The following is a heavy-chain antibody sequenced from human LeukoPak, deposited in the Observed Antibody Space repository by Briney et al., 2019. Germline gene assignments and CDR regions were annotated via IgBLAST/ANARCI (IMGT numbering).Heavy chain of an antibody. V-gene: IGHV4-59*08. CDR1: GGSISSYD. CDR3: ARHGTSGTNLNWFDP. CDR2: MYYSGST. J-gene: IGHJ5*02. Sequence: SETLSLTCTVSGGSISSYDWSWIRQPPGKGLEWIGCMYYSGSTNYNPSLKSRVTMSVDTSKNQVSLKLTSVTAADTAVYYCARHGTSGTNLNWFDPWGQGTLVTVSS. D-gene: IGHD1-1*01.